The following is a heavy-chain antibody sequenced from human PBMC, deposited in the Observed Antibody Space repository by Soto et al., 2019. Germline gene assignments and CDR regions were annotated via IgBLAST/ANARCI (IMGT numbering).Heavy chain of an antibody. CDR3: ARELDPYYGGNSLSLDY. Sequence: QVQLVQSGAEVKKPGSSVKVSCKASGGGFSTYGIYWERLAPGQGLEWMGGIIPKFGTTNYAQKFRGRVTITADESTNTAYMELNYLRSEDTAVYFCARELDPYYGGNSLSLDYWGQGTLVTVSS. CDR1: GGGFSTYG. V-gene: IGHV1-69*13. CDR2: IIPKFGTT. J-gene: IGHJ4*02. D-gene: IGHD4-17*01.